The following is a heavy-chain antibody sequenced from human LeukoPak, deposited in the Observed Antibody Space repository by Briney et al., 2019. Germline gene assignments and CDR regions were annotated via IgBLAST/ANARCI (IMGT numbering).Heavy chain of an antibody. J-gene: IGHJ6*03. D-gene: IGHD2-15*01. Sequence: NSSETLSLTCTVSGGSISSYYWNWIRQPAGKGLEWIGRVYSSGSTNYNPSLKSRVTMSVDTSKNQFSLKLSSVTAADTAVYYCARAPKRYCSGGSCYSGYYYYYMDVWGKGTTVTVSS. CDR1: GGSISSYY. CDR2: VYSSGST. V-gene: IGHV4-4*07. CDR3: ARAPKRYCSGGSCYSGYYYYYMDV.